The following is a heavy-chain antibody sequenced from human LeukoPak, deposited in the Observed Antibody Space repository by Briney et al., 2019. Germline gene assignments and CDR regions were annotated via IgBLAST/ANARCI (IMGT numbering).Heavy chain of an antibody. D-gene: IGHD6-6*01. Sequence: TGGSLRLSCAASGFTFSSYWMSWVRQAPGKGLEWVANIKQDGSEKYYVDSEKGRFTISRDNAKNSLYLQMNSPRAEDTAVYYCARDHYSSSDFDYWGQGTLVTVSS. CDR1: GFTFSSYW. V-gene: IGHV3-7*01. CDR3: ARDHYSSSDFDY. J-gene: IGHJ4*02. CDR2: IKQDGSEK.